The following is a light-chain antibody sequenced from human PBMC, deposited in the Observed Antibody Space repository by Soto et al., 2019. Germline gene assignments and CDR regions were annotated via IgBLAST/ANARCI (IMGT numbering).Light chain of an antibody. Sequence: DIVMTQSPDSLAVSLGERATINCKSSQSVLSSSRNKNYLAWYQQKPGQPPKLLIYWASTRESGVPDRFSGSGSGTDFTLTISSRQAEDVAVYYCQQYYSTPRTFGQGTKVEIK. V-gene: IGKV4-1*01. CDR2: WAS. CDR1: QSVLSSSRNKNY. J-gene: IGKJ1*01. CDR3: QQYYSTPRT.